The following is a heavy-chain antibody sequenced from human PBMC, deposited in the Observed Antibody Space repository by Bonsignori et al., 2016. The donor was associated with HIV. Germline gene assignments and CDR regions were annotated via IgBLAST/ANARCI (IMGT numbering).Heavy chain of an antibody. CDR3: ARGNIATRPYHFYYYMDV. Sequence: SETLSLTCTVSGGSMSSGSYSWGWIRQPAGKGLEWIGRIFTTGSTNYNPSLKSRVTMSVDTSKNQFSLTVTSVTAADTAVYYCARGNIATRPYHFYYYMDVWGKGTTVTVSS. D-gene: IGHD6-6*01. CDR2: IFTTGST. V-gene: IGHV4-61*02. J-gene: IGHJ6*03. CDR1: GGSMSSGSYS.